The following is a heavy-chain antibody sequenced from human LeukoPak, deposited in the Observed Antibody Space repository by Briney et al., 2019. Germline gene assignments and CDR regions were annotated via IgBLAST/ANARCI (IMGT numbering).Heavy chain of an antibody. CDR1: GGSISSYY. J-gene: IGHJ6*03. Sequence: SETLSLTCTVSGGSISSYYWSWIRQPPGKGLEWIGYIYYSGSTNYKSSLKSRVTISVDTSKNQFSLKLSSVTAADTAVYYCARTTEGGYTYDYFYYYYMDVWGKGTTVTISS. D-gene: IGHD5-18*01. V-gene: IGHV4-59*01. CDR2: IYYSGST. CDR3: ARTTEGGYTYDYFYYYYMDV.